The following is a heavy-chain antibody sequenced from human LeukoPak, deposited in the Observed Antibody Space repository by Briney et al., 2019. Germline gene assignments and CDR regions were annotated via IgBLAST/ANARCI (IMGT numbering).Heavy chain of an antibody. Sequence: SETLSLTCTVSGGSISSSSYYWGWIRQPPGKGLEWIGSIYYSGSTYYNPSLKSRVTIPVDTSKNQFSLKLSSVTAADTAVYYCARECTNGVCYLDYWGQGTLVTVSS. CDR1: GGSISSSSYY. CDR2: IYYSGST. J-gene: IGHJ4*02. V-gene: IGHV4-39*01. CDR3: ARECTNGVCYLDY. D-gene: IGHD2-8*01.